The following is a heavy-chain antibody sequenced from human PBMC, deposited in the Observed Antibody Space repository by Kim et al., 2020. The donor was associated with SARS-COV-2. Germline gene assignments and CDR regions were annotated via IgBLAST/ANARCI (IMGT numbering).Heavy chain of an antibody. J-gene: IGHJ6*02. CDR3: ARAHIVVVTAVPNYYSYYGMDV. CDR2: IIPILGIA. CDR1: GGTFSSYA. Sequence: SVKVSCKASGGTFSSYAISWVRQAPGQGLEWMGRIIPILGIANYAQNFQGRVTITADKSTSTAYMELSSLRSEDTAVYYCARAHIVVVTAVPNYYSYYGMDVWGQGTTVTVSS. V-gene: IGHV1-69*04. D-gene: IGHD2-2*01.